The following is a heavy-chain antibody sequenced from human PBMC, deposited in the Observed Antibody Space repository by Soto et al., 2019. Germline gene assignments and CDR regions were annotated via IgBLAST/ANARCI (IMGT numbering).Heavy chain of an antibody. CDR3: AREDDGGDRDYYGLDV. V-gene: IGHV4-30-4*01. Sequence: QVQLQQSGPGLVKPSQTLSLTCTVSGGSISFDHYHWMWIRQPPGKGLEWIGYVHYSGSVLYNPSLQSRVSISVDTSKNQFSLKLSSVTAADTAVYFCAREDDGGDRDYYGLDVWGQGTTVTVSS. CDR2: VHYSGSV. D-gene: IGHD2-21*02. CDR1: GGSISFDHYH. J-gene: IGHJ6*02.